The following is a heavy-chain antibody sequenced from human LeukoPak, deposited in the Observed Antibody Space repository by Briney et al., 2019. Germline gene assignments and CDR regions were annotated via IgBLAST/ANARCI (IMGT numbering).Heavy chain of an antibody. V-gene: IGHV4-59*08. CDR1: RGSTRADY. CDR3: ARLDAAAGIYLQDFY. Sequence: SETLSHTPTLSRGSTRADYGSSSPQSPEKGLEWIGYIHDSGSTNYNPSLKSRVTISVDTSKNQFSLKLSSVTAADTPVYYCARLDAAAGIYLQDFYWGQGTLVTVSS. CDR2: IHDSGST. D-gene: IGHD5-12*01. J-gene: IGHJ4*02.